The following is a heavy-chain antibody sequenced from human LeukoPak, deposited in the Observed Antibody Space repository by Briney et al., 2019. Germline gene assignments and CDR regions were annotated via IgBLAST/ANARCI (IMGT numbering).Heavy chain of an antibody. CDR1: GGSFSGYY. CDR3: ARGLPGYCSSTSCHNDAFDI. Sequence: PSETLSLTCAVYGGSFSGYYWSWIRQPPGKGLEWIGEINHSGSTNYNPSLKSRVTISVDTSKNQFSLKLSSVTAADTAVYYCARGLPGYCSSTSCHNDAFDIWGQETMVTVSS. CDR2: INHSGST. J-gene: IGHJ3*02. D-gene: IGHD2-2*01. V-gene: IGHV4-34*01.